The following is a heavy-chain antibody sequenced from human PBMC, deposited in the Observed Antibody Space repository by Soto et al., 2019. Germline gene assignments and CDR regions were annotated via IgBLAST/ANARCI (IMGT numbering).Heavy chain of an antibody. D-gene: IGHD6-19*01. CDR1: GYSFTSYW. CDR2: IYPGDSDT. Sequence: PRESLKISCKGSGYSFTSYWIGWVRQMPGKGLEWMGIIYPGDSDTRYSPSFEGQVAISADRSISTAYVQWSSLKASDTAMYYCARHPSSSGSHDAFDVWGQGTMVTVSS. V-gene: IGHV5-51*01. CDR3: ARHPSSSGSHDAFDV. J-gene: IGHJ3*01.